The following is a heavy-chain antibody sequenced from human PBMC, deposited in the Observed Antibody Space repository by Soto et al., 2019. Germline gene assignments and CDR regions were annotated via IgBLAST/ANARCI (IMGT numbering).Heavy chain of an antibody. CDR2: INHSGST. D-gene: IGHD3-3*01. CDR3: ARGRDDFWSGQVVYYYGMDV. Sequence: SETLSLTCAVYCGSFSGYYWSWIRQPPGKGLEWIGEINHSGSTNYNPSLKSRVTISVDTSKNQFSLKLSSVTAADTAVYYCARGRDDFWSGQVVYYYGMDVWGQGTTVTVSS. J-gene: IGHJ6*02. CDR1: CGSFSGYY. V-gene: IGHV4-34*01.